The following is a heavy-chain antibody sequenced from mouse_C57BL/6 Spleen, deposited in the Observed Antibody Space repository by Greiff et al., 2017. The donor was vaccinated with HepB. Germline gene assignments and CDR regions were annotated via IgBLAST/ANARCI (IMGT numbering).Heavy chain of an antibody. Sequence: VQLVESGAELARPGASVKLSCKASGYTFTSYGISWVKQRTGQGLEWIGEIYPRSGNTYYNEKFKGKATLTADKSSSTAYMELRSLTSEDSAVYFCAGHYDYDGFAYWGQGTLVTVSA. J-gene: IGHJ3*01. D-gene: IGHD2-4*01. V-gene: IGHV1-81*01. CDR2: IYPRSGNT. CDR1: GYTFTSYG. CDR3: AGHYDYDGFAY.